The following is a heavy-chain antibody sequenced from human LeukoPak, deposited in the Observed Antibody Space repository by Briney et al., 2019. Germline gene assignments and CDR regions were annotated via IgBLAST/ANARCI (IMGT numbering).Heavy chain of an antibody. CDR1: GFTFSTYA. J-gene: IGHJ4*02. Sequence: GGSLRLSCAASGFTFSTYAMSWVRQAPGKGPEWVSTISGSGVYTYYADSVKGRFTISRDNSKSTLYLQMNSLRAEDTAIYYCAKAVASGRSFDYWGQGTLVTVSS. CDR2: ISGSGVYT. V-gene: IGHV3-23*01. D-gene: IGHD6-19*01. CDR3: AKAVASGRSFDY.